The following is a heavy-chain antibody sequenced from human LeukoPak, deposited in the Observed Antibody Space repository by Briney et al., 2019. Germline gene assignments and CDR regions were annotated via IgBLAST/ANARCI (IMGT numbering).Heavy chain of an antibody. V-gene: IGHV3-30*02. CDR3: AKDSGANIAVAGTDFDY. CDR2: IRYDGSNK. CDR1: GFTFSSYG. J-gene: IGHJ4*02. D-gene: IGHD6-19*01. Sequence: GGSLRLSCAASGFTFSSYGMHWVRQAPGKGLEWVAFIRYDGSNKYYADSVKVRFTISRDNTKNTLYLQMNSLRAEDTAVYYCAKDSGANIAVAGTDFDYWGQGTLVTVSS.